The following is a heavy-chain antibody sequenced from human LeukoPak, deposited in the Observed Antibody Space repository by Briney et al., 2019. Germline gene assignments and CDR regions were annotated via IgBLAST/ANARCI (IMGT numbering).Heavy chain of an antibody. CDR3: ARDRYSSS. CDR1: GFTFSSYW. J-gene: IGHJ4*02. Sequence: GGSLRLSCAASGFTFSSYWMSWVRQAPGKGLEWVANIKQDGSEKNSVDSVKGRFTISRDNAKNSLYLQMDSLRVDDTAVYYCARDRYSSSWGQGTLVTVSS. V-gene: IGHV3-7*01. CDR2: IKQDGSEK. D-gene: IGHD6-13*01.